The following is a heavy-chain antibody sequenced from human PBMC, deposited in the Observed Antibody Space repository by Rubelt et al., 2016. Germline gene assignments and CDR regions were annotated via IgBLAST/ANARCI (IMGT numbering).Heavy chain of an antibody. CDR3: ARDLKGAGGDRIFDY. CDR2: IIPIFGTA. D-gene: IGHD2-21*02. V-gene: IGHV1-69*01. Sequence: KPGSSVKVSCKASGGTFSSYAISWVRQAPGQGLEWMGGIIPIFGTANYAQKFQGRVTITADESTSTAYMELSSLRSEDTAVYYCARDLKGAGGDRIFDYWGQGTLVTVSS. J-gene: IGHJ4*02. CDR1: GGTFSSYA.